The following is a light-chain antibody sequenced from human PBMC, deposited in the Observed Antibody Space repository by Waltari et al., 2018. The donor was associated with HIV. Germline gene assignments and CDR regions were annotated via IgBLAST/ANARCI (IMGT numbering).Light chain of an antibody. CDR3: QQYNDWPLT. V-gene: IGKV3-15*01. J-gene: IGKJ5*01. CDR1: QSVSSN. Sequence: EIVMTQSPATLSVSPGERATLSCRASQSVSSNLAWYQQKPGQGPRLLIYGESTRATGIPARFSGSGSGAEFTLTISSLQSEDFAVYYCQQYNDWPLTFGQGTRLEIK. CDR2: GES.